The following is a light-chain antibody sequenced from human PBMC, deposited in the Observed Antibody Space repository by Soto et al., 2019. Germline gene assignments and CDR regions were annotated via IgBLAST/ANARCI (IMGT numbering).Light chain of an antibody. J-gene: IGLJ2*01. CDR3: AAWDDSLNAVV. V-gene: IGLV1-44*01. CDR1: SSNIGGNT. CDR2: SNN. Sequence: QSVLTQPPSASGTPGQRVTISCSGSSSNIGGNTVNWYQQLPGTAPRVLIYSNNQRPSGVPDRFSGSKSGTSASLAISVLQSEDEADYYCAAWDDSLNAVVFGGGTKLTVL.